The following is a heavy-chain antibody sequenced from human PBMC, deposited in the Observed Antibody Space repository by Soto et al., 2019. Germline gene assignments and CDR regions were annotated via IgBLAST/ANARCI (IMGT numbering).Heavy chain of an antibody. CDR2: IYHSGST. CDR3: ARDCSSTSCPPHYYYGMDV. D-gene: IGHD2-2*01. Sequence: PSETLSLTCAVSGGSISSSNWWSWVRQPPGKGLEWIGEIYHSGSTNYNPSLKSRVTISVDKSKNQFSLKLSSVTAADTAVYYCARDCSSTSCPPHYYYGMDVWGQGTTVTVSS. CDR1: GGSISSSNW. V-gene: IGHV4-4*02. J-gene: IGHJ6*02.